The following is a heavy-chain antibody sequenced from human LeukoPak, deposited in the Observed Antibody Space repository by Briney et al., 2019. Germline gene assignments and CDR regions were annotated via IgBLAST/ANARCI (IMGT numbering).Heavy chain of an antibody. J-gene: IGHJ5*02. CDR3: AKEGTPHVSTWYDL. CDR2: ISYEGGTQ. CDR1: GVTLSPYG. D-gene: IGHD3-10*01. V-gene: IGHV3-30*18. Sequence: PGRSLRLSCAASGVTLSPYGMHWVRQAPGKGLEWVAVISYEGGTQHYADSVKGRFIISRDNPRNTLYLQMNILRTEDTAVYYCAKEGTPHVSTWYDLWGQGTQVTVSS.